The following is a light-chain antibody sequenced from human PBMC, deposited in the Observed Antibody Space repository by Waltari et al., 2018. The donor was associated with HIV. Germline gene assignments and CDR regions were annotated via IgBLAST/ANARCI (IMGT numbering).Light chain of an antibody. CDR1: WRDIGSYDL. V-gene: IGLV2-23*02. J-gene: IGLJ3*02. CDR3: CSYAGSGTFVV. CDR2: DVN. Sequence: QSALTQPASVSGSPGQSITLSCSGTWRDIGSYDLVSGYQHFPGKAPKRILYDVNERPSRVSPRYSGSKSGNTASLVISGLQSEDEADYYCCSYAGSGTFVVFGGGTRLTV.